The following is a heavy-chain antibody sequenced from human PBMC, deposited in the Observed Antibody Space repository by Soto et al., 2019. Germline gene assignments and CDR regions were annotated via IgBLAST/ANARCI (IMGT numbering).Heavy chain of an antibody. CDR1: GFTFSSDW. CDR2: IDSSGRTT. D-gene: IGHD2-21*02. CDR3: ARWFTGGNFDYFDY. J-gene: IGHJ4*02. V-gene: IGHV3-74*01. Sequence: PGGSLRLSCAASGFTFSSDWMHWFRQAPGKGLVWVSRIDSSGRTTTYADSVKGRFTISRDNAKNTLYLQMNGLRAEDTALYYCARWFTGGNFDYFDYWGPGTQVTVSS.